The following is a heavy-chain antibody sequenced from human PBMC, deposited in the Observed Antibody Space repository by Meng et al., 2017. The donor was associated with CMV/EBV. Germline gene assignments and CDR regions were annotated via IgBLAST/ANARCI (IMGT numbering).Heavy chain of an antibody. V-gene: IGHV4-30-4*08. CDR2: IYYSGST. CDR1: GGSISSGDYY. J-gene: IGHJ4*02. D-gene: IGHD3-3*01. Sequence: LQGSGPGLGKPSQALSLTRTVSGGSISSGDYYWSWIRQPPGKGLEWIGYIYYSGSTYYNPSLKSRVTISVDTSKNQFSLKLSSVTAADTAVYYCARDNRRGGVDYWGQGTLVTVSS. CDR3: ARDNRRGGVDY.